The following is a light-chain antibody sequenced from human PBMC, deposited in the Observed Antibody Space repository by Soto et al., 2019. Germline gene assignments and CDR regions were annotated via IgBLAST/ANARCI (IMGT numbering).Light chain of an antibody. CDR3: QQYDNLPLT. V-gene: IGKV1-33*01. J-gene: IGKJ4*01. CDR1: QDISNY. Sequence: DIHMTQSPSSLSASVGDRVTITCQASQDISNYLNWYQQKPGEAPKLLVYDASNLEKGVPSRFRGGGSGTDFTFTISSLQPVDIATYYCQQYDNLPLTFGGGTKVEIK. CDR2: DAS.